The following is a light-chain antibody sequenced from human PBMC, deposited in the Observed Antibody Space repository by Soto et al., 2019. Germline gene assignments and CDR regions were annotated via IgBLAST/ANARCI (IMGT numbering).Light chain of an antibody. Sequence: DVVMTQSPLSLPVNLGQPASFSCNSSQSLVYSDGSTYLDWFHQRPGQSPRRLIYEVSKRDSGVPDRFSVSGSGTDFTLKISRVAAEDVGVYYCMQGTHWPYIFGQGTKLEIK. V-gene: IGKV2-30*01. J-gene: IGKJ2*01. CDR3: MQGTHWPYI. CDR1: QSLVYSDGSTY. CDR2: EVS.